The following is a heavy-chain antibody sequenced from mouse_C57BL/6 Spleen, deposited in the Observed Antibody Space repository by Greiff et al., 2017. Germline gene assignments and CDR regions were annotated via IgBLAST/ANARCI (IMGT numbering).Heavy chain of an antibody. J-gene: IGHJ4*01. CDR1: GYSFTGYF. CDR2: INPYNGDA. CDR3: ATDGATGYAMDY. Sequence: VQLQQSGPELVQPGDSVKISCKASGYSFTGYFMNWVMQSHGTSLEWIGRINPYNGDAFYNQKFKGKATLTVDKSSSTAYMELRSLTSEDSAVYYCATDGATGYAMDYWGQRTSVTVSS. V-gene: IGHV1-20*01. D-gene: IGHD3-1*01.